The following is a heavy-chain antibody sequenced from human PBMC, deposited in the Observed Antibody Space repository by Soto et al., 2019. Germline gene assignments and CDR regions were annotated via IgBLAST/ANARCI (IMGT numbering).Heavy chain of an antibody. CDR1: GGSLSGYY. CDR2: TNHSGST. J-gene: IGHJ6*02. D-gene: IGHD5-12*01. Sequence: ASETLSLTCAVYGGSLSGYYWSWIRQPPGKGLEWIGETNHSGSTNYNPSLKSRVTISVDTSKNQFSLKLSSVTAADTAVYYCARGRLPHLGYYGMDVWGQGTTVTVSS. V-gene: IGHV4-34*01. CDR3: ARGRLPHLGYYGMDV.